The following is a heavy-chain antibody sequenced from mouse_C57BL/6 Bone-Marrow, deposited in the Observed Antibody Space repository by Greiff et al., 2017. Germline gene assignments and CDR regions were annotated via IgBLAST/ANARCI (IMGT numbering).Heavy chain of an antibody. J-gene: IGHJ4*01. CDR1: GYTFTSYW. CDR2: INPSNGGP. Sequence: QVQLQQPGPELVKPGASVKLSCKASGYTFTSYWMHWVKQRPGQGLEWIGNINPSNGGPNYNEKFKSKATLTVDKSSSTAYMQLSSLTSEDSADYYCAEDCTFYCFMDYWGQGTSVTVSS. CDR3: AEDCTFYCFMDY. V-gene: IGHV1-53*01. D-gene: IGHD2-1*01.